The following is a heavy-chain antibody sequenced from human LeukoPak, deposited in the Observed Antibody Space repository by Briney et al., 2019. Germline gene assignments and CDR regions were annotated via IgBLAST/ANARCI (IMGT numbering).Heavy chain of an antibody. J-gene: IGHJ5*02. CDR1: AYRFSTYC. D-gene: IGHD3-16*01. CDR3: VRLYTTLTRSIWGWFDP. Sequence: GESLKISSEDSAYRFSTYCISCVRQKPGKRLEWMGIIYPDDSHTRYSPFFQGQVTISADKSISTAYLQWSSLKASDTAMYYCVRLYTTLTRSIWGWFDPWGQGTLVSVSS. CDR2: IYPDDSHT. V-gene: IGHV5-51*01.